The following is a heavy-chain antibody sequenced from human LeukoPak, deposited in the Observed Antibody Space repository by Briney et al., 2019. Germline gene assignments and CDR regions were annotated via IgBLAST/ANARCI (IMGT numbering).Heavy chain of an antibody. V-gene: IGHV3-21*01. CDR2: ISSSSSYI. Sequence: GGSLRLSCAASGFTFSSYSMNWVRQAPGKGLEWVSSISSSSSYIHYADSVKGRFTISRDNAKNSLYLQMNSLRAEDTAVYYCARDVAHIAATNYWGQGTLVTVSS. D-gene: IGHD6-13*01. J-gene: IGHJ4*02. CDR3: ARDVAHIAATNY. CDR1: GFTFSSYS.